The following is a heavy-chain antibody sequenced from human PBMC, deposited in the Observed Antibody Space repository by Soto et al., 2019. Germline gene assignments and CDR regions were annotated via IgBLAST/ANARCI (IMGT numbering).Heavy chain of an antibody. V-gene: IGHV1-69*08. D-gene: IGHD2-15*01. CDR2: IIPILDIA. Sequence: QVQLVQSGAEVKKPGSSVKVSCKASGGTFSSYTISWVRQAPGQGLEWMGRIIPILDIAIYAQKLQGRVTITEDKSTNMVYVELSSLRSEDTAVYYCAREDNSFDIWGQGTMVTVSS. J-gene: IGHJ3*02. CDR3: AREDNSFDI. CDR1: GGTFSSYT.